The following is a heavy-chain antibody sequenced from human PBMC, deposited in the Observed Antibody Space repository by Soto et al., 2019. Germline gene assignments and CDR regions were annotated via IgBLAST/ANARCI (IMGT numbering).Heavy chain of an antibody. CDR1: GGFMIAYY. D-gene: IGHD6-13*01. Sequence: QVQLQESGPRLVKPSETLSLTCTVSGGFMIAYYWNWMRQPPGKGLQWIGYTYYSGSTTYNPSLKSRVTISVDSSKNQFSLKLDSVTPADTAVYYCARVRGTAGKRYFDYWGPGTLVTVSS. CDR2: TYYSGST. CDR3: ARVRGTAGKRYFDY. J-gene: IGHJ4*02. V-gene: IGHV4-59*01.